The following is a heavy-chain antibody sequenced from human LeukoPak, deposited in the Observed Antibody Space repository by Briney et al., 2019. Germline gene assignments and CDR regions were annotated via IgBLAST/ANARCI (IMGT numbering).Heavy chain of an antibody. CDR2: ISGSGTYI. CDR3: ARDGLPYYYAMDV. J-gene: IGHJ6*02. Sequence: GGSLRLSSAEPRFTPYSTTTQSVRQAPGKGLEWVSSISGSGTYIYYADSVKGRFTISRDNAKNSLYLQMNCLRAEDRAVYYCARDGLPYYYAMDVWGQGTTVTVSS. CDR1: RFTPYSTT. V-gene: IGHV3-21*01.